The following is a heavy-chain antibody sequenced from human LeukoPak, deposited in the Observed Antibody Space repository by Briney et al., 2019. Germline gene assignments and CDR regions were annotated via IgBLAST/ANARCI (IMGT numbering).Heavy chain of an antibody. V-gene: IGHV3-30*04. CDR2: ISKDGTNT. D-gene: IGHD3-22*01. J-gene: IGHJ2*01. Sequence: GGSLRLSCEGSAFVFNSYSMHWVRQAPGKGLQWVAVISKDGTNTFYADSVKGRFSLARDNSKNTVYLRMNSLRPEDTSVYFCARGGFHESGGYYFSRDWYFYVWGRGTLVTVSS. CDR1: AFVFNSYS. CDR3: ARGGFHESGGYYFSRDWYFYV.